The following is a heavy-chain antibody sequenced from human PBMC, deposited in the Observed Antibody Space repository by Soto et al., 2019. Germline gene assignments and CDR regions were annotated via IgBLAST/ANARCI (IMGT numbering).Heavy chain of an antibody. D-gene: IGHD1-26*01. CDR2: IFQSGST. CDR1: GGSIRSNNW. CDR3: ARVYSGSYSDY. V-gene: IGHV4-4*02. J-gene: IGHJ4*02. Sequence: QVQLQESGPGLVKPSGTLSLTCAVSGGSIRSNNWWSWVRQPPGKGLEWIGEIFQSGSTYYNPSLKNIVTISVDKSRNQFSLNMSSVTAADTAVYYYARVYSGSYSDYWGPGTLVTVSS.